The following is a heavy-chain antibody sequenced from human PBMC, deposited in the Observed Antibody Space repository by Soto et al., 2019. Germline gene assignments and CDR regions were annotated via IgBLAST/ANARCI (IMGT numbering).Heavy chain of an antibody. CDR2: IIHSGST. V-gene: IGHV4-34*12. CDR1: GESFSGYY. J-gene: IGHJ4*02. Sequence: SETLSLTCAVEGESFSGYYWSWIRQPPGKGLEWIGEIIHSGSTNYNPSLKSRVTVSVDTSKRQFSLKLDSVTAADTAVYYCARRGGGYYPYYFDYWGQGGLVTVSS. D-gene: IGHD3-22*01. CDR3: ARRGGGYYPYYFDY.